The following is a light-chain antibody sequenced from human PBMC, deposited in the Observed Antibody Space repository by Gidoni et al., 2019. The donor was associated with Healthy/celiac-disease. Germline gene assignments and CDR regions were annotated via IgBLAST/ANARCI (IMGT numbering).Light chain of an antibody. Sequence: IQLTQSPSSLSASVGDRVTITCRASQGISSYLAWYQQKPGKAPKLLIYAASTLQSGVPSRFSGSGSGTDFTLTISSLQPEDFATYDCQQLNSYPITFXQXTRLEIK. CDR3: QQLNSYPIT. V-gene: IGKV1-9*01. J-gene: IGKJ5*01. CDR2: AAS. CDR1: QGISSY.